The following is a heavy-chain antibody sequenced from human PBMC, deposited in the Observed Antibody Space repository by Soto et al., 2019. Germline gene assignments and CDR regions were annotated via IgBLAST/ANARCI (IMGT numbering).Heavy chain of an antibody. CDR1: GYTFTSYG. Sequence: ASVKVSCKASGYTFTSYGISWVRQAPGQGLEWMGWISAYNGNTNYAQKLQGRATMTTDTSTSTAYMELRSLRSDDTAVYYCARAVENPPGRFLEWLFDYYYGMDVWGQGTTVTVSS. J-gene: IGHJ6*02. CDR3: ARAVENPPGRFLEWLFDYYYGMDV. D-gene: IGHD3-3*01. CDR2: ISAYNGNT. V-gene: IGHV1-18*01.